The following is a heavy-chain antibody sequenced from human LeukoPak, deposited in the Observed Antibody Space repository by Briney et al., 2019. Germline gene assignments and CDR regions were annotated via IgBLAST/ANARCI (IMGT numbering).Heavy chain of an antibody. J-gene: IGHJ6*02. D-gene: IGHD3-22*01. V-gene: IGHV1-46*01. CDR2: INPSGGST. CDR1: GYTFTSYY. Sequence: ASVKVSCKASGYTFTSYYMHWVRQAPGQGLEWMGIINPSGGSTSYAQKFQGRVTMTRDTSTSTVYMELSSLRSEDTAVYYCAREVVTDYYYYGMDVWGQGTTVTVSS. CDR3: AREVVTDYYYYGMDV.